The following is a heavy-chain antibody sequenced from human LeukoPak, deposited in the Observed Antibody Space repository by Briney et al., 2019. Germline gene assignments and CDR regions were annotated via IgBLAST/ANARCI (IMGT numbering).Heavy chain of an antibody. D-gene: IGHD3-22*01. V-gene: IGHV3-7*01. Sequence: PGGSLRLSCAASGFTFSSYWMNWVRQAPGKGLEWVANIKQDGSEKYYVDSVKGRFTISRDNPKNSLYLQMNSLRAEDTAVYYCARDLGQYYDTSDNWFDPWGQGTLVTVSS. J-gene: IGHJ5*02. CDR2: IKQDGSEK. CDR3: ARDLGQYYDTSDNWFDP. CDR1: GFTFSSYW.